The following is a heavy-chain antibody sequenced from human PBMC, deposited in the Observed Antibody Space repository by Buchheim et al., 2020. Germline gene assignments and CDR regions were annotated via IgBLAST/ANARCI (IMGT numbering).Heavy chain of an antibody. CDR1: GFTFSDYY. J-gene: IGHJ4*02. CDR3: ARDIEAYYDYGSGSPLGF. D-gene: IGHD3-3*01. Sequence: QVHLMESGGGLVKPGGSLRLSCAASGFTFSDYYMSWIRQAPGKGLEWISYISSSSSTIYYADSVKGRFTISRDNAKSSLYLQMNSLRAEDTAVYYCARDIEAYYDYGSGSPLGFWGQGTL. CDR2: ISSSSSTI. V-gene: IGHV3-11*01.